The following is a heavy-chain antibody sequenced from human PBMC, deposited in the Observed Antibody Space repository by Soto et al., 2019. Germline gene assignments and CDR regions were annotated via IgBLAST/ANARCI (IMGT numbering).Heavy chain of an antibody. V-gene: IGHV1-69*06. D-gene: IGHD2-15*01. CDR3: ARGGVVAAMPYYHYGMDV. CDR1: GGTFSNYA. J-gene: IGHJ6*02. CDR2: IIPIVGTA. Sequence: QVQLVQSGAEVKKPGSSVKVSCKASGGTFSNYAISWVRQAPGQGLEWVGAIIPIVGTANYAEKFQGRVTITADKSTSTAYMGLSSLRSEDTAVYYCARGGVVAAMPYYHYGMDVWGQGTTVTVPS.